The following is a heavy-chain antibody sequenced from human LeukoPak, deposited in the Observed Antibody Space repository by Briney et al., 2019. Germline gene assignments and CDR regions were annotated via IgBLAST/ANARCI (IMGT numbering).Heavy chain of an antibody. D-gene: IGHD6-6*01. V-gene: IGHV3-30*04. Sequence: PGGSLRLSCAASGFTFSNYAMTWVRQAPGKGLEWVAVISYDGSNKYYADSVKGRFTISRDNSKNTLYLQMNSLRAEDTAVYYCARDKSSIAARYYFDYWGQGTLVTVSS. J-gene: IGHJ4*02. CDR1: GFTFSNYA. CDR2: ISYDGSNK. CDR3: ARDKSSIAARYYFDY.